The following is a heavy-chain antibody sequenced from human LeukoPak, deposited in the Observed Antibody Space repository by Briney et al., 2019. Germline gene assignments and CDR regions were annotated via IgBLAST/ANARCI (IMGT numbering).Heavy chain of an antibody. CDR1: GFTFSSYS. V-gene: IGHV3-48*04. J-gene: IGHJ3*02. CDR2: ISSSSSTI. D-gene: IGHD6-13*01. CDR3: ARLSSSWYAHDAFDI. Sequence: GGSLRLSCAASGFTFSSYSMNWVRQAPGKGLEWVSYISSSSSTIYYADSVKGRFTISRDNAKNSLYLQMNSLRAEDTAVYYCARLSSSWYAHDAFDIWGQGTMVTVSS.